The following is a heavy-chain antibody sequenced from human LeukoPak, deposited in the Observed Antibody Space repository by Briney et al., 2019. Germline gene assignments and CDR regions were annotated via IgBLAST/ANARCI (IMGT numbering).Heavy chain of an antibody. D-gene: IGHD3-10*02. CDR1: GFTFSSYA. Sequence: GGSLRLSCAASGFTFSSYAMHWVRQAPGKGLEWVAVISYDGSSKYYADSVKGRFTISRDNAKNSLYLQMNSLRAEDTAVYYCAELGITMIGGVWGKGTTVTISS. J-gene: IGHJ6*04. CDR2: ISYDGSSK. V-gene: IGHV3-30*04. CDR3: AELGITMIGGV.